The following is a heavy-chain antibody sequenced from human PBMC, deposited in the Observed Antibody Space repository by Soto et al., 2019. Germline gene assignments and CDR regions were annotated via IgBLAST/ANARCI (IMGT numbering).Heavy chain of an antibody. V-gene: IGHV1-2*04. J-gene: IGHJ2*01. Sequence: ASVKVSCKASGYAFTGYYMHWVRQAPGQGLEWMGWINPNSGGTNYAQKFQGWVTMTRDTSISTAYMELSRLRSDDTAVYYCARSGDSPLYWYFDLWGRGTLVTVSS. CDR1: GYAFTGYY. CDR2: INPNSGGT. D-gene: IGHD2-21*02. CDR3: ARSGDSPLYWYFDL.